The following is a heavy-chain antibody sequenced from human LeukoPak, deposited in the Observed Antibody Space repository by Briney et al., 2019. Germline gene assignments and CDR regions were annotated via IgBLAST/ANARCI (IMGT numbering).Heavy chain of an antibody. CDR2: ISSTSTYI. CDR1: GFTFRTYS. J-gene: IGHJ6*02. CDR3: ARVGPPSYAMDV. Sequence: GGSLRLSCAVSGFTFRTYSMNWGRQAPGKGLEWVSSISSTSTYIYYADSVKGRFTISRDKAMNSLYLHMNSLRAEDTAVYYCARVGPPSYAMDVWGQGTTVTVSS. V-gene: IGHV3-21*01.